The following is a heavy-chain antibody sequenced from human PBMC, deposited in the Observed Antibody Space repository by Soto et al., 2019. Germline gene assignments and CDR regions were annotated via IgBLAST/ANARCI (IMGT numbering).Heavy chain of an antibody. V-gene: IGHV3-66*01. J-gene: IGHJ4*02. D-gene: IGHD2-15*01. CDR1: GFTVNTNY. CDR3: ARRALPHAFVDY. Sequence: EVQLLESGGGLVKPGGSLRLSCTVSGFTVNTNYMNWVRQAPGKGLEWLSVIFPDGSTYYTDSVRDRFTISRDNSKNTVYLQMNSLRPEDTAVYFCARRALPHAFVDYWGQGTLVTVSS. CDR2: IFPDGST.